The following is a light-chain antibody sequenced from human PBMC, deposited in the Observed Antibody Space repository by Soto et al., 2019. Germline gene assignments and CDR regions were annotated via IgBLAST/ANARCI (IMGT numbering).Light chain of an antibody. CDR3: QQYGNSPWT. Sequence: EIVLTQSPGTLSLSPGERATLSCRASQSVSNNYLAWYQQKPGQAPRLLIHGASNRATGIPDRFSGSGSGTDFTLTISRLEPEDFAVYYCQQYGNSPWTFGQGTKVDIK. J-gene: IGKJ1*01. V-gene: IGKV3-20*01. CDR2: GAS. CDR1: QSVSNNY.